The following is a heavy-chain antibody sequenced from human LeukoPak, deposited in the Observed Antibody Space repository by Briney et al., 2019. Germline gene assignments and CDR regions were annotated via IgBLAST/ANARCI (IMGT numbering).Heavy chain of an antibody. Sequence: GASVKVSCKASGYTFTSYDINWVRQATGQGLEWMGWMNPNSGNTGYAQKFQGRVTMTRNTSISTAYMELSSLRSEDTAVYYCANPYDSSGYYPSNFDYWGQGTLVTVSS. CDR3: ANPYDSSGYYPSNFDY. CDR1: GYTFTSYD. CDR2: MNPNSGNT. V-gene: IGHV1-8*01. J-gene: IGHJ4*02. D-gene: IGHD3-22*01.